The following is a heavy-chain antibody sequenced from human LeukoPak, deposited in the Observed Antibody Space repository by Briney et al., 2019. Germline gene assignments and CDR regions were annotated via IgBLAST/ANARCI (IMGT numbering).Heavy chain of an antibody. Sequence: GGSLRLSCAASGFTFSSYWMHWVRQAPGKGLVCVSRINTDGSSTSYADSVKGRFTVSRDNAKNTLYLQMNSLRAEDTAVYYCARDTKMTPDCWGQGTLVTVSS. V-gene: IGHV3-74*01. D-gene: IGHD3-3*01. CDR1: GFTFSSYW. CDR2: INTDGSST. CDR3: ARDTKMTPDC. J-gene: IGHJ4*02.